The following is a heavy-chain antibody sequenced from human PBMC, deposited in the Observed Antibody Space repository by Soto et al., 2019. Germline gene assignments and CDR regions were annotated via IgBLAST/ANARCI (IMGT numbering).Heavy chain of an antibody. CDR2: ISGSGGST. CDR1: GFTFSSYA. D-gene: IGHD6-19*01. Sequence: LSCAASGFTFSSYAMSWVRQAPGKGLEWVSAISGSGGSTYYADSVKGRFTISRDNSKNTLYLQMNSLRAEDTAVYYCAKLEQWLVRDSHDAFDIWGQGTMVTVSS. J-gene: IGHJ3*02. V-gene: IGHV3-23*01. CDR3: AKLEQWLVRDSHDAFDI.